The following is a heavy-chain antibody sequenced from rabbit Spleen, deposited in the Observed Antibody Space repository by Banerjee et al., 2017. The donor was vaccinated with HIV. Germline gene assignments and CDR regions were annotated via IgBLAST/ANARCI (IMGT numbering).Heavy chain of an antibody. CDR1: GFPFSEKAV. CDR3: ARDTSSSFSSYGMDL. CDR2: IDTGSSGFT. V-gene: IGHV1S45*01. D-gene: IGHD1-1*01. J-gene: IGHJ6*01. Sequence: QEQLVEYGGDLVQPEGSLTLTCKASGFPFSEKAVMCWVRQVPGKGLTWIACIDTGSSGFTYFANWAKGRFTISKTSSTTVTLQMTSLTAADTATYFCARDTSSSFSSYGMDLWGPGTLVTVS.